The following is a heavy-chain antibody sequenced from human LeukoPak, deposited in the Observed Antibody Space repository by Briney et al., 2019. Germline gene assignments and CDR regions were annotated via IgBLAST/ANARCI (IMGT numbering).Heavy chain of an antibody. D-gene: IGHD3-22*01. CDR2: LYTGGGT. J-gene: IGHJ4*02. Sequence: PGGSLRLSCAASGFSVRTTYMSWVRQAPGKGLEWVSVLYTGGGTDHADSVKGRFTISRDNSKNTQSLQMNSLRVEDTAIYYCTRSGYRHPYHFDSWGQGTLVTVSS. CDR3: TRSGYRHPYHFDS. V-gene: IGHV3-53*01. CDR1: GFSVRTTY.